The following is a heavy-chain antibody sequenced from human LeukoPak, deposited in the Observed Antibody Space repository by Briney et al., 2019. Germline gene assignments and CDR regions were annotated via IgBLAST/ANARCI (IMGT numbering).Heavy chain of an antibody. D-gene: IGHD3-10*01. CDR1: GFTFDDYG. CDR2: INWNGGST. J-gene: IGHJ4*02. Sequence: GGSLRLSCAASGFTFDDYGMSWVCQAPGKGLEWVSGINWNGGSTGYADSVKGRFTISRDNTKNSLYLQMNSLRAEDTALYYCARDIADYYGSGSPFDYWGQGTLVTVSS. V-gene: IGHV3-20*04. CDR3: ARDIADYYGSGSPFDY.